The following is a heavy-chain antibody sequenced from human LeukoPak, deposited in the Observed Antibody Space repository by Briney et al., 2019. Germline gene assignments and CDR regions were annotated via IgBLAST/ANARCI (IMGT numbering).Heavy chain of an antibody. CDR2: FYYSGST. V-gene: IGHV4-59*12. CDR1: GGAFSTYY. CDR3: ARGQGGNYYLNYFDY. J-gene: IGHJ4*02. D-gene: IGHD1-26*01. Sequence: PSETLSLTCTVTGGAFSTYYWSWIRQPPGKGLEWIGHFYYSGSTNYNPSLRSRVTISVDTSRNQFSLRLTSVTAADTAVYYCARGQGGNYYLNYFDYWGQGALVTVSS.